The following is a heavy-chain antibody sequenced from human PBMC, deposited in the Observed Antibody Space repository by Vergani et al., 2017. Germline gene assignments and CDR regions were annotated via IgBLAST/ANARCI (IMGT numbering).Heavy chain of an antibody. CDR1: GGTFSSYA. Sequence: QVQLVQSGAEVKKPGSSVTVSCKASGGTFSSYAISWVRQAPGQGLGWMGGIIPIFGTAHYAQKFQSRVTITADESTSTAYMELSSLRSEDTAVYYCASYKWLRWYYYYYIDVWGKGTTVTVSS. J-gene: IGHJ6*03. V-gene: IGHV1-69*01. CDR3: ASYKWLRWYYYYYIDV. CDR2: IIPIFGTA. D-gene: IGHD5-12*01.